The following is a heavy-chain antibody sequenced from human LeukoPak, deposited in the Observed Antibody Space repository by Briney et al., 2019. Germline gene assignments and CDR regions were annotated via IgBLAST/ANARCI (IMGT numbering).Heavy chain of an antibody. J-gene: IGHJ4*02. V-gene: IGHV3-9*01. CDR3: AKGGLRLYFGQFHY. Sequence: PGGSLRLSCAASGFTFENYAMHWVRKVPGKGLERVSGICWNGGIIGYADSVKGRFTISRDSAKNSLYLQMNSLRVEDTALYYCAKGGLRLYFGQFHYWGQGTLVTVSS. CDR1: GFTFENYA. CDR2: ICWNGGII. D-gene: IGHD3-10*01.